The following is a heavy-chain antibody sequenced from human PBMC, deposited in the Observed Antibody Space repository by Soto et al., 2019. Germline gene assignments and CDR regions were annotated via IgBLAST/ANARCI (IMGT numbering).Heavy chain of an antibody. V-gene: IGHV4-61*01. Sequence: SETLSLTCTVSGGSVSSGSYYWSWIRQPPGKGLEWIGYIYYSGNTNYNPSLKSRVTISVDTSKNQFSLKLSSVTAADTAVYYCARGLYSTHRFGPWGQGTLVTVSS. D-gene: IGHD4-4*01. CDR2: IYYSGNT. CDR3: ARGLYSTHRFGP. J-gene: IGHJ5*02. CDR1: GGSVSSGSYY.